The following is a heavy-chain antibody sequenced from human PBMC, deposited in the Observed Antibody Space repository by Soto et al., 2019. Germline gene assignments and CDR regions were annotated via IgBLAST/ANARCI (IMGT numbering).Heavy chain of an antibody. Sequence: QVQLVQSGAEVKKPGASVKVSCKTSGYTFSTYPISWVRQAPGQGLEWVGWISTYNGKTNYGQKFQGRVTITTDTSTSTAYMDLRNMRSDDTAVYYCARDRVEAALGTFAQWGKGTLVTVSS. CDR2: ISTYNGKT. D-gene: IGHD6-13*01. CDR3: ARDRVEAALGTFAQ. J-gene: IGHJ4*02. V-gene: IGHV1-18*01. CDR1: GYTFSTYP.